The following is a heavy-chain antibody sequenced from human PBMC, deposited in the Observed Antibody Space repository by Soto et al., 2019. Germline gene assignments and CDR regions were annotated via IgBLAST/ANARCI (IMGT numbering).Heavy chain of an antibody. CDR1: GGSFSGYY. Sequence: SETLSLTCAVYGGSFSGYYWSWIRQPPGKGLEWIGEINHSGSTNYNPSLKSRVTISVDTSKNQFSLKLSSVTAADTAVYYCARGRARSKVQLERRNYFDYWGQGTLVTVSS. V-gene: IGHV4-34*01. CDR3: ARGRARSKVQLERRNYFDY. J-gene: IGHJ4*02. D-gene: IGHD1-1*01. CDR2: INHSGST.